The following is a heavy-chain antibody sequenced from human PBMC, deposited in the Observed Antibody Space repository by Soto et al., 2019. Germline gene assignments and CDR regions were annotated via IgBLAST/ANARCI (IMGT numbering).Heavy chain of an antibody. J-gene: IGHJ6*02. CDR3: ASSPPLPIHYGMDV. Sequence: QVQLVQSGAEVKKPGSSVKVSCKASGGTFSSYAISWVRQAPGQGLEWMGGIIPIFGTANYAQKFQGRVTISADKSTSTGYMELSSLRSEDTAVYYCASSPPLPIHYGMDVWGQGTTVTVSS. V-gene: IGHV1-69*06. CDR1: GGTFSSYA. CDR2: IIPIFGTA.